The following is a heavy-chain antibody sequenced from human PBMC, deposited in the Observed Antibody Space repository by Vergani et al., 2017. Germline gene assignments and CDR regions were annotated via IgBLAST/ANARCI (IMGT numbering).Heavy chain of an antibody. CDR3: ARGQVGRR. V-gene: IGHV4-59*12. Sequence: QVQLQESGPGLVKPSETLSLTCTVSGGSISSYYWSWIRQPPGKGLEWIGYIYYSGSTNYNPSLKSRVTISVDTSKNQFSLKLSSVTAADTAVYYCARGQVGRRWGQGTLVTVSS. CDR1: GGSISSYY. D-gene: IGHD1-26*01. CDR2: IYYSGST. J-gene: IGHJ4*02.